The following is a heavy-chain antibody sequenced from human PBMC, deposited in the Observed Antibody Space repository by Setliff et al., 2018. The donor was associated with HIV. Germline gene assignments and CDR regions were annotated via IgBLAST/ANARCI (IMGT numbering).Heavy chain of an antibody. CDR1: GFTFTSSA. CDR2: IVVGSGNT. V-gene: IGHV1-58*02. Sequence: SVKVSCKASGFTFTSSAMQWVRQARGQRLEWIGWIVVGSGNTNYAQKFQERVTITRDMSTSAAYMELSSLRSEDTAVYYCAAADYSNPHWYFDLWVRVTLVTVSS. CDR3: AAADYSNPHWYFDL. J-gene: IGHJ2*01. D-gene: IGHD4-4*01.